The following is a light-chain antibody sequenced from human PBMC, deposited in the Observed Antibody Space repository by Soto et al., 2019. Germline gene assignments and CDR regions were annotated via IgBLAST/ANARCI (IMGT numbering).Light chain of an antibody. CDR3: QQNNNWPRS. V-gene: IGKV3-15*01. Sequence: EIVMTQSPATLSVSPGERATLSCRASQSIGRNLAWYQHKPGQAPRPLIYGASTRTTDIPTRFSASGSGTEFILTISSLQSEDFAVYYCQQNNNWPRSFGQGTKVEV. CDR2: GAS. CDR1: QSIGRN. J-gene: IGKJ1*01.